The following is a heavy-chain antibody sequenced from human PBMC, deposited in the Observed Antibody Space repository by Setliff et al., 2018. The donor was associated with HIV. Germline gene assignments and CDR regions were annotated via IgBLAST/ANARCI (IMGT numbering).Heavy chain of an antibody. V-gene: IGHV3-23*01. D-gene: IGHD4-17*01. CDR1: GIVFSASA. J-gene: IGHJ5*02. CDR3: AKARTTVTSALES. Sequence: PGGSLRLSCTASGIVFSASAMSWVRQAPGKGLEWVTDISGSGGVTYYADSVKGRFTVSRDNSKNTLYLQINSLSAEDTAIYYCAKARTTVTSALESWGQGTLVTVSS. CDR2: ISGSGGVT.